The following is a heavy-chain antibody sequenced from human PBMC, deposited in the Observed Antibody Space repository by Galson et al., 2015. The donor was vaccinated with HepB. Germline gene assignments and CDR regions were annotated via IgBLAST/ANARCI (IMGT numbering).Heavy chain of an antibody. D-gene: IGHD2-21*02. J-gene: IGHJ4*02. CDR3: ASGPVTGHDY. V-gene: IGHV3-7*03. Sequence: SLRLSCAASGFTFRSYWMSWVRQAPGKGLEWVANIKQDGSEKFYVDSVKGRFTISRDNAKNSLYLQMNSLRAEDTAVYYCASGPVTGHDYWGQGTLVTVSS. CDR1: GFTFRSYW. CDR2: IKQDGSEK.